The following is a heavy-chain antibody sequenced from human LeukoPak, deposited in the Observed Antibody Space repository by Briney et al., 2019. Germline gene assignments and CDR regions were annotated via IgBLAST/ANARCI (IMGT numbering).Heavy chain of an antibody. CDR2: IRSKAYGGTT. J-gene: IGHJ4*02. D-gene: IGHD4-17*01. V-gene: IGHV3-49*04. CDR3: TRLDNGDYVDY. Sequence: PGGALRLSCTASGVTFGVYAMSWVRHAPGEGLEWVGFIRSKAYGGTTQYAASVKGRFTISRDDPKSIAYLQMNSLKTEDTAVYYCTRLDNGDYVDYWGQGALVTVSS. CDR1: GVTFGVYA.